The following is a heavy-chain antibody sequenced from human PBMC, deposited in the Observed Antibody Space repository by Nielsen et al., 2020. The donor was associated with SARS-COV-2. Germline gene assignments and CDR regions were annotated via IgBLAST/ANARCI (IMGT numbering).Heavy chain of an antibody. CDR3: ARTTSSSWSYYGMDV. D-gene: IGHD6-13*01. V-gene: IGHV1-3*01. Sequence: ASVKVSCKASGYTFTSYAMHWVRQAPGQRLEWMGWINAGNGNTKYSQKFQGRVTITRDTSASTAYMELSSLRSEDTAVYYCARTTSSSWSYYGMDVWGQGTTVTVSS. J-gene: IGHJ6*02. CDR1: GYTFTSYA. CDR2: INAGNGNT.